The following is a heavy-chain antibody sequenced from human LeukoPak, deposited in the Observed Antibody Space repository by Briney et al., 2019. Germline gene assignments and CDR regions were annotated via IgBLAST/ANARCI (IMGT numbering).Heavy chain of an antibody. Sequence: NPSETLSLTCAVYGGSFSGYYWSWIRQPPGKGLEWIGEINHSGSTNYNPSLKSRVTISVDTSKNQFSLKLSSVTAADTAVYYCARASRGSGGSYYFDYWGQGTLVTVSS. CDR1: GGSFSGYY. CDR3: ARASRGSGGSYYFDY. D-gene: IGHD2-15*01. J-gene: IGHJ4*02. V-gene: IGHV4-34*01. CDR2: INHSGST.